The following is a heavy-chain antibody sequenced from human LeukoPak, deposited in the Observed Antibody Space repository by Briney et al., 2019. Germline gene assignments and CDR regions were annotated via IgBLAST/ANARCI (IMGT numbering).Heavy chain of an antibody. D-gene: IGHD2-21*02. Sequence: RPGGSLRLTCAASGFTFDDYGLSWVRQAPGKGLEWVSGINWNGGSTGYADSVKGRFTISRDNSKNTLYLQMNSLRAEDTAVYYCARPREAYCGGDCYSSFDYWGQGALVTVSS. V-gene: IGHV3-20*04. CDR1: GFTFDDYG. CDR3: ARPREAYCGGDCYSSFDY. CDR2: INWNGGST. J-gene: IGHJ4*02.